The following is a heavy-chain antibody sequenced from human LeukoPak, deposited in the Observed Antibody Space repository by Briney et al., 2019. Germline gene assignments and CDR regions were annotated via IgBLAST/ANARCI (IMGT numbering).Heavy chain of an antibody. V-gene: IGHV4/OR15-8*01. D-gene: IGHD3/OR15-3a*01. CDR3: AKVLTADGLGL. CDR2: IHDDGRT. Sequence: SETLSLTCSVSGGSMSDSRTWGWVRQPPGKGLEWLANIHDDGRTAPNPSLRSRLTISQDRSKNQFSLKVSSVTAADTAFYYCAKVLTADGLGLWGQGILVTVSS. CDR1: GGSMSDSRT. J-gene: IGHJ4*02.